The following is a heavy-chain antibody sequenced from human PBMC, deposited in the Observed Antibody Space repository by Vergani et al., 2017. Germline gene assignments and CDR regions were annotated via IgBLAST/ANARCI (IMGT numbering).Heavy chain of an antibody. Sequence: VQLVESGGALVKPGGSLRLSCAASGFTFNTYTMNWVRQAPGKGLEWVSSISGGSNFIYYADSVKGRFTISRDNAKNSLYLQMNSLRAEDTAVYYCAREVTSQYYYYSMNVWGQGP. CDR3: AREVTSQYYYYSMNV. D-gene: IGHD4-23*01. V-gene: IGHV3-21*01. CDR1: GFTFNTYT. CDR2: ISGGSNFI. J-gene: IGHJ6*02.